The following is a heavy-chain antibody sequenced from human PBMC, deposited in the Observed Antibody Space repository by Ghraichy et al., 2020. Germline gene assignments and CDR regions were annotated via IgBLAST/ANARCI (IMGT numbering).Heavy chain of an antibody. D-gene: IGHD6-19*01. CDR2: ISYDGSNK. CDR3: AREEVAVAADGGYFDY. Sequence: LSLTCAASGFTFSSYAMHWVRQAPGKGLEWVAVISYDGSNKYYADSVKGRFTISRDNSKNTLYLQMNSLRAEDTAVYYCAREEVAVAADGGYFDYWGQGTLVTVSS. J-gene: IGHJ4*02. V-gene: IGHV3-30-3*01. CDR1: GFTFSSYA.